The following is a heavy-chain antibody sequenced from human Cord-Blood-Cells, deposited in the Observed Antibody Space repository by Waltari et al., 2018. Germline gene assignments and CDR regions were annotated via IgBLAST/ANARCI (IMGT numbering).Heavy chain of an antibody. J-gene: IGHJ5*02. Sequence: QVQLQQWGAGLLKPSETLSLTCAVYGGSFSGYYWSWIRQPPGMGLEWIGEINHSGSTNYNPSLKSRVTISVDTSKNQFSLKLSSVTAADTAVYYCARVDSSSWLNWFDPWGQGTLVTVSS. CDR2: INHSGST. CDR3: ARVDSSSWLNWFDP. V-gene: IGHV4-34*01. CDR1: GGSFSGYY. D-gene: IGHD6-13*01.